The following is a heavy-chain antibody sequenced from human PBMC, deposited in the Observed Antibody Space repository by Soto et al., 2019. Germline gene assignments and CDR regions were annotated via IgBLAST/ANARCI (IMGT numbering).Heavy chain of an antibody. CDR1: GGSFSGYY. V-gene: IGHV4-34*01. Sequence: PSETLSLTCAVYGGSFSGYYWSWIRQPPGKGLEWIGEINHSGSTNYNPSLKSRVIISVDTSNNQFSLKLSSVTAADTAVYYCARGGGGWFSSYWYFDLWGRGTLVTVSS. J-gene: IGHJ2*01. CDR3: ARGGGGWFSSYWYFDL. CDR2: INHSGST. D-gene: IGHD6-19*01.